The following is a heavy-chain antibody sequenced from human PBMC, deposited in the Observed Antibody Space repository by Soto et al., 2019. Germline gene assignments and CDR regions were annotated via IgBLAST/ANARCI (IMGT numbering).Heavy chain of an antibody. CDR1: GGTLSNFVNYP. Sequence: QVQLVQSGAEVKKPGSSVKVSCKASGGTLSNFVNYPINWVRQAPGQGLEWMGGIVPNVGTVNYAQKFQGRGTITAEKSTGTAYMELSSLRSEDTALYYCARRDTSGFLRYFDNWGQGTLVTVSS. D-gene: IGHD3-3*01. CDR2: IVPNVGTV. V-gene: IGHV1-69*06. J-gene: IGHJ4*02. CDR3: ARRDTSGFLRYFDN.